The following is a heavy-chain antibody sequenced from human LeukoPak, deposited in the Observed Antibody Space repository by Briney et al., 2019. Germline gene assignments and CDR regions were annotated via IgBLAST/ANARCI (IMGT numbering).Heavy chain of an antibody. CDR2: IYYSGST. V-gene: IGHV4-59*01. CDR3: ARDMGSTAGHDY. J-gene: IGHJ4*02. D-gene: IGHD6-13*01. CDR1: DDSISSCY. Sequence: SETLSLTCTVSDDSISSCYWSWIRQPPGKGLEWIGYIYYSGSTHYNPSLKSRVTISVDTSKNQFSLKLTSVTAADTAVYYCARDMGSTAGHDYWGQGTLVTVSS.